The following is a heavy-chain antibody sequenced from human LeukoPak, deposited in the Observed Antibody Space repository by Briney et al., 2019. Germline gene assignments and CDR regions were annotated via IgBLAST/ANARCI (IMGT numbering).Heavy chain of an antibody. V-gene: IGHV3-30-3*01. CDR2: ISYDGSNK. Sequence: GRSLRLSCAASGFTFSSYAMHWVRQAPGKGLEWVAVISYDGSNKYYADSVKGRFTISRDNSKNTLYLQMNSLRAEDTAVYYCARDSFVTRSYYDFWSGRIFNWFDPWGQGTLVTVSS. CDR1: GFTFSSYA. D-gene: IGHD3-3*01. J-gene: IGHJ5*02. CDR3: ARDSFVTRSYYDFWSGRIFNWFDP.